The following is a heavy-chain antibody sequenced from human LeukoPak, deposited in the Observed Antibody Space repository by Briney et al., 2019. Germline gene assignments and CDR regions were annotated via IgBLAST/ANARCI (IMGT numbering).Heavy chain of an antibody. D-gene: IGHD3-9*01. J-gene: IGHJ3*02. CDR2: INAGNGNT. CDR1: GYTFTSYA. CDR3: ATESPYGLRYFDWLPKRGAFDI. V-gene: IGHV1-3*01. Sequence: ASVKVSCKASGYTFTSYAMHWVRQAPGQRLEWMGWINAGNGNTKYSQKFQGRVTITRDTSASTAYMELSSLRSEDTAVYYCATESPYGLRYFDWLPKRGAFDIWGQGTMVTVSS.